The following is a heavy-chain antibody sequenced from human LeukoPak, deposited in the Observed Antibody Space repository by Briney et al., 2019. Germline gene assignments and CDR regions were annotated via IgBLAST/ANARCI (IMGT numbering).Heavy chain of an antibody. CDR3: ARDLRYSSSWYLSPFDY. J-gene: IGHJ4*02. V-gene: IGHV3-21*01. Sequence: GGSLRLSCAASGFTFSSYSMNWVRQAPGKGLEWVSSISSSSSYIYYADSVKGRFTISRDNAKNSLYLQMNSLRAEDTAVYYCARDLRYSSSWYLSPFDYWGQGTLVTVSS. D-gene: IGHD6-13*01. CDR1: GFTFSSYS. CDR2: ISSSSSYI.